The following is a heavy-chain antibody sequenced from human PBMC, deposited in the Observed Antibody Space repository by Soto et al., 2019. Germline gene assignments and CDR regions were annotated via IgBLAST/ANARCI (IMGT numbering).Heavy chain of an antibody. D-gene: IGHD2-2*02. J-gene: IGHJ6*04. CDR3: ASGLRYCSSTSCYTGWMDV. CDR1: CGSISSYY. CDR2: IYTSGST. V-gene: IGHV4-4*07. Sequence: PSETLSLTCTVSCGSISSYYWSWIRQPAGKGLEWIGRIYTSGSTNYNPSLKSRVTMSVDTSKNQFSLKLSSVTAADTAVYYCASGLRYCSSTSCYTGWMDVWGKGTTVTVSS.